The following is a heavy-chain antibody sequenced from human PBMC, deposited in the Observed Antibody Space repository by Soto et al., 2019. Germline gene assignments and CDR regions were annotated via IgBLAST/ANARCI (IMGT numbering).Heavy chain of an antibody. V-gene: IGHV3-48*01. CDR2: ISSSSSTI. CDR3: ARDRGLDLGPIGY. CDR1: GFTFSSYS. Sequence: PGGSLRLSCADSGFTFSSYSMNWVRQAPGKGLEWVSYISSSSSTIYYADSVKGRFTMNSLRGEDTAVYYCARDRGLDLGPIGYWGQGTLVTVSS. D-gene: IGHD1-26*01. J-gene: IGHJ4*02.